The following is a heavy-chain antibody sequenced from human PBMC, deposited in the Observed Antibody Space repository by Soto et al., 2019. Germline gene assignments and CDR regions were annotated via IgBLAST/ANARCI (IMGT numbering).Heavy chain of an antibody. CDR3: ARAVAVAGNGTYYYYGMDV. CDR1: GGTFSSYA. D-gene: IGHD6-19*01. V-gene: IGHV1-69*13. J-gene: IGHJ6*02. CDR2: IIPIFGTA. Sequence: SVKVSCKASGGTFSSYAISWVRQAPGQGLEWMGGIIPIFGTANYAQKFQGRVTITADESTSTAYMELSSLRSEDTAVYYCARAVAVAGNGTYYYYGMDVWGQGTTVTVPS.